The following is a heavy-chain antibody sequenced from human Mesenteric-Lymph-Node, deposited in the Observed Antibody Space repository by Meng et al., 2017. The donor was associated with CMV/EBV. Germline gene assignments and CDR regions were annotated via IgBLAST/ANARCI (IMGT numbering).Heavy chain of an antibody. V-gene: IGHV1-2*06. CDR1: FPVYY. D-gene: IGHD2-2*01. CDR2: INPNSGGT. Sequence: FPVYYMHWVRQAPGPGLEWMGRINPNSGGTNYAQKFQGRVTMTRDTSISTAYMELSRLRSDDTAVYYCARSGDIVVVPAASEYYFDYWGQGTLVTVSS. J-gene: IGHJ4*02. CDR3: ARSGDIVVVPAASEYYFDY.